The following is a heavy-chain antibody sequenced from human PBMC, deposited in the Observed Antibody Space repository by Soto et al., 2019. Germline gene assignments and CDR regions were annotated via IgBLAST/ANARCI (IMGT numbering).Heavy chain of an antibody. CDR2: ISGYDGRT. J-gene: IGHJ6*02. D-gene: IGHD2-21*02. Sequence: QVHLVQSGAEVKKHGASVKVSCKTSGYNFTRYGISWVRQAPGQGLEWMGWISGYDGRTNFAQKVQDRVTMTTDTSTSTVYMELRSLSSDDTAVYYCAREGDGPYYYYGIDVWGQGTTVTVSS. CDR1: GYNFTRYG. CDR3: AREGDGPYYYYGIDV. V-gene: IGHV1-18*01.